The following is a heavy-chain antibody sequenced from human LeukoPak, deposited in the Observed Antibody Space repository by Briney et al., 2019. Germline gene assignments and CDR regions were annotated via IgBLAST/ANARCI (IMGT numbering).Heavy chain of an antibody. D-gene: IGHD5-12*01. V-gene: IGHV3-48*04. J-gene: IGHJ6*03. CDR3: AKGGWLRNYLSGYYYMDV. CDR1: GFTFSTYS. Sequence: GGSLRLSCAASGFTFSTYSMNWVRQAPGKGLDWISYISSTSTTIYYADSVKGRFTISRDNGKNSLYLQMNSLRAEDTALYYCAKGGWLRNYLSGYYYMDVWGKGTTVTVSS. CDR2: ISSTSTTI.